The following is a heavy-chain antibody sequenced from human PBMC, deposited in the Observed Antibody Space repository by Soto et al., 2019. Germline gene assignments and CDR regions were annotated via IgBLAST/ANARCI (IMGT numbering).Heavy chain of an antibody. D-gene: IGHD3-10*01. V-gene: IGHV4-59*01. CDR3: VRDLAIGGFFDP. J-gene: IGHJ5*02. Sequence: QVQLQESGPGLVKPSETLSLTCSVSGVSFTSYYWTWIRQTPVKGPEWIGYIYYSGVTNYNPSLKSRVTMSIDTSKNQFSLKLTSVTAADTAVYYCVRDLAIGGFFDPWGQGTLVTVSS. CDR2: IYYSGVT. CDR1: GVSFTSYY.